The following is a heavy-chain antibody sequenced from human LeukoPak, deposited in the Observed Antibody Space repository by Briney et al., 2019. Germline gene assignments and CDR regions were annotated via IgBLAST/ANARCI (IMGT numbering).Heavy chain of an antibody. D-gene: IGHD3-22*01. CDR1: GFTFSSYG. CDR2: ISYDGSNK. Sequence: PGGSLRLSCAASGFTFSSYGMHWVRQAPGKGLEWVAVISYDGSNKYYADSVKGRFTISRDNSKNTLYLQMNSLRAEDTAAYYCAFYYDSSGYSIFDYWGQGTLVTVSS. J-gene: IGHJ4*02. V-gene: IGHV3-30*03. CDR3: AFYYDSSGYSIFDY.